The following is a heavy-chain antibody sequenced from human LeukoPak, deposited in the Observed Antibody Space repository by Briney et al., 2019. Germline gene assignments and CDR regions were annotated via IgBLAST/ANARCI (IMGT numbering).Heavy chain of an antibody. J-gene: IGHJ4*02. V-gene: IGHV3-23*01. Sequence: GGSLRLSCSASGFTFSSYHMNWVRQAPGKGLEWVSAISGSGGSTYYADSVKGRFTISRDNSKNTLYLQMNSLRAEDTAVYYCAKGSRAIAARRGNYFDYWGQGTLVTVSS. D-gene: IGHD6-6*01. CDR3: AKGSRAIAARRGNYFDY. CDR2: ISGSGGST. CDR1: GFTFSSYH.